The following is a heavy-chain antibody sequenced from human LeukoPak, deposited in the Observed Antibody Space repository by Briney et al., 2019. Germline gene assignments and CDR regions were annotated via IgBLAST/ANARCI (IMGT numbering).Heavy chain of an antibody. J-gene: IGHJ6*03. CDR1: GFTFSSYS. V-gene: IGHV3-21*06. D-gene: IGHD4-17*01. Sequence: GGSLRLSCAASGFTFSSYSMNWIRQAPRQGLERVSSISSSSSYIYYANSAKGRFTISRDNSKNTLYLQMNSLRAEDTAVYYCAKDIVRATVTTGFGYMDVWGKGTTVTVSS. CDR3: AKDIVRATVTTGFGYMDV. CDR2: ISSSSSYI.